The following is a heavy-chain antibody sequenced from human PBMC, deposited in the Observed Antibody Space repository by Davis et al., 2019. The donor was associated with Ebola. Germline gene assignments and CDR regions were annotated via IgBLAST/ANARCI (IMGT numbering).Heavy chain of an antibody. CDR1: GGTFSSYA. CDR2: IIPVSGVP. J-gene: IGHJ4*02. V-gene: IGHV1-69*13. D-gene: IGHD3-22*01. CDR3: ARDRYSDGSGYFFEQSH. Sequence: SVKVSCKASGGTFSSYAISWVRQAPGQGLDWMGGIIPVSGVPKYAQDFQGRVTITADESTSPAYMELSSLRSEDTAMYYCARDRYSDGSGYFFEQSHWGQGTLVTVSS.